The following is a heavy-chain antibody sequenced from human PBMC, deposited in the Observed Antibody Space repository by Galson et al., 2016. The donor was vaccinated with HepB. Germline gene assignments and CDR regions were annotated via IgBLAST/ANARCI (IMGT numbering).Heavy chain of an antibody. D-gene: IGHD5-12*01. J-gene: IGHJ4*02. Sequence: CAISVDSVSRNTAAWNWIRQSPSRGLEWLGRTYYRSKWSSDYAVSMKSRITINADTSMNQFSLQLNSVTPEDTAVYYCASGTGAYVQWGQGTLVTVSS. V-gene: IGHV6-1*01. CDR2: TYYRSKWSS. CDR3: ASGTGAYVQ. CDR1: VDSVSRNTAA.